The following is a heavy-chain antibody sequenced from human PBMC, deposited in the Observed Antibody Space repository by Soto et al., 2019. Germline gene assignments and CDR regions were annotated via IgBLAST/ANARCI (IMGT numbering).Heavy chain of an antibody. CDR2: VYYGGNT. V-gene: IGHV4-39*01. J-gene: IGHJ4*02. D-gene: IGHD3-10*02. CDR3: ARLFFKLGVDRPRLSYFDY. Sequence: PSETLSLTCTVSGASIASSHYFWGWIRQPPGKGLEWVGSVYYGGNTYYNPSLKTQVTVSVDTSKSQFSLRLTSVTAADTAVYFCARLFFKLGVDRPRLSYFDYWGPGTPVTVSS. CDR1: GASIASSHYF.